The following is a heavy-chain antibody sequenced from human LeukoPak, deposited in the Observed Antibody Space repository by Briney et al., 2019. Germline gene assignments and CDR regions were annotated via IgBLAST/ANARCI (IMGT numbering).Heavy chain of an antibody. D-gene: IGHD3-10*01. V-gene: IGHV4-59*01. CDR3: ARGRMVQRRAYYYYMDV. CDR2: IYYSGST. Sequence: SEPLSLTCTVSGGSISSYYWSWIRQPPGKGLEWIGYIYYSGSTNYNPSLKSRVTISVDTSKNQFSLKLSSVTAADTAVYYCARGRMVQRRAYYYYMDVWGKGTTVTVSS. CDR1: GGSISSYY. J-gene: IGHJ6*03.